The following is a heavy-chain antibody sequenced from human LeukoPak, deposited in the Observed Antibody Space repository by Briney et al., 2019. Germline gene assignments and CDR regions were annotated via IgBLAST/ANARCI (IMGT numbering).Heavy chain of an antibody. CDR3: ASPNIAAAGISGD. V-gene: IGHV1-2*02. Sequence: ASVKVSCKASGYTFTGYYMHWVRQAPGQGLEWMGWINPNSGATNYAQKFQGRVTMTRDTSISTAYMELNRLRSDDTAVYYCASPNIAAAGISGDWGQGTLVTVSS. D-gene: IGHD6-13*01. CDR1: GYTFTGYY. J-gene: IGHJ4*02. CDR2: INPNSGAT.